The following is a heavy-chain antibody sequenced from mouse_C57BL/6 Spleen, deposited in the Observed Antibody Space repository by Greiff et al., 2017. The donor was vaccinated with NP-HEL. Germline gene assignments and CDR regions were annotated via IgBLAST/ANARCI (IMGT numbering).Heavy chain of an antibody. CDR3: AIGVYYGSSYVGYWYFDV. D-gene: IGHD1-1*01. CDR2: IYPGSGST. CDR1: GYTFTSYW. J-gene: IGHJ1*03. V-gene: IGHV1-55*01. Sequence: VQLQQSGAELVKPGASVKMSCKASGYTFTSYWITWVKQRPGQGLEWIGDIYPGSGSTNYNEKFKSKATLTVDTSSSTAYMQLSSLTSEDSAVYYCAIGVYYGSSYVGYWYFDVWGTGTTVTVSS.